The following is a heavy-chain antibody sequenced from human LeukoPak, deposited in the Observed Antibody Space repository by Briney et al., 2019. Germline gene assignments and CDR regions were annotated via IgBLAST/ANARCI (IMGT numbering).Heavy chain of an antibody. CDR1: GFIFSSYS. Sequence: TGGSLRLSCAASGFIFSSYSMNWVRQAPGKGLEWVSYISSSSSTIYYADSVKGRFTISRDNAKNSLYLQMNSLRAEDTAVYYCARDTIVDFWSGFDAFDIWGQGTMVTVSS. D-gene: IGHD3-3*01. CDR2: ISSSSSTI. J-gene: IGHJ3*02. CDR3: ARDTIVDFWSGFDAFDI. V-gene: IGHV3-48*04.